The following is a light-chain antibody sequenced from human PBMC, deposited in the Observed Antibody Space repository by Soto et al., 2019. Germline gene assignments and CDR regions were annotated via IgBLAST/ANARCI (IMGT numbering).Light chain of an antibody. Sequence: QSVLTQPPSVSGAPGQRVTISCTGSSSNIGAGYDVHWYQQLPGAAPKLLIYGDSNRPSGVPDRFSASKSGTSASLAITGLQAEDEADYYCQSYDSTLSGSRVFGGGTKLNVL. CDR2: GDS. CDR3: QSYDSTLSGSRV. V-gene: IGLV1-40*01. J-gene: IGLJ2*01. CDR1: SSNIGAGYD.